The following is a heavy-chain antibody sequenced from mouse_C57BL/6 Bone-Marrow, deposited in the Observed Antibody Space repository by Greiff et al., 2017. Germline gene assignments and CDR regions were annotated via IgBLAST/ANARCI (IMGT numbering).Heavy chain of an antibody. CDR3: ARGDYYGSSHAMDY. V-gene: IGHV3-6*01. Sequence: DVQLQESGPGLVKPSQSLSLTCSVTGYSITSGYYWNWIRQFPGNKLEWMGYISYDGSNNYNPSLKNRISITRDTSKNQFFLKLNSVTTEDTATYYCARGDYYGSSHAMDYWGQGTSVTVSS. D-gene: IGHD1-1*01. CDR1: GYSITSGYY. J-gene: IGHJ4*01. CDR2: ISYDGSN.